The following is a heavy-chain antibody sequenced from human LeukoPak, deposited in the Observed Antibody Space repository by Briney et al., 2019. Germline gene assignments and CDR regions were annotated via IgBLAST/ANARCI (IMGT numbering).Heavy chain of an antibody. CDR3: ARLMYSRSWDDAFDI. CDR2: IYHSGST. Sequence: SGTLSLTCAVSGGSISSSNWWSWVRQPPGKGLEWIGEIYHSGSTNYNPSLKSRVTISVDKSKNQFSLKLSSVTAADTAVYYCARLMYSRSWDDAFDIWGQGTMVTVSS. J-gene: IGHJ3*02. CDR1: GGSISSSNW. V-gene: IGHV4-4*02. D-gene: IGHD6-13*01.